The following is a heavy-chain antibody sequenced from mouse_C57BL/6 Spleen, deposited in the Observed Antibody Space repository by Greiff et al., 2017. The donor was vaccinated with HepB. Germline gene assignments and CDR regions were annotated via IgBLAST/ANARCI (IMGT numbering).Heavy chain of an antibody. CDR1: GYTFTSYW. Sequence: VQLQQSGAELVRPGSSVKLSCKASGYTFTSYWMHWVKQRPIQGLEWIGNIDPSDSETHYNQKFKDKATLTVDKSSSTAYMQLSSLTSEDSAVYYCERGHYYDSSYAMDYWGQGTSVTVSS. D-gene: IGHD1-1*01. CDR3: ERGHYYDSSYAMDY. V-gene: IGHV1-52*01. J-gene: IGHJ4*01. CDR2: IDPSDSET.